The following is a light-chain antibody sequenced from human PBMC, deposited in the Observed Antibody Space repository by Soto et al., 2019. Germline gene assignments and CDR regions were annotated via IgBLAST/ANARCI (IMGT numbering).Light chain of an antibody. CDR3: CSYAGSTTYV. Sequence: QSALTQPASVTGSAGQSITISCTGTSSDVGSYNLVSWYQQHPGKAPKLMIYEDTNRPSGVSNRFSGSKSGNTASLTISGLQAEDEADYYCCSYAGSTTYVFGAGTKLTV. CDR1: SSDVGSYNL. V-gene: IGLV2-23*01. J-gene: IGLJ1*01. CDR2: EDT.